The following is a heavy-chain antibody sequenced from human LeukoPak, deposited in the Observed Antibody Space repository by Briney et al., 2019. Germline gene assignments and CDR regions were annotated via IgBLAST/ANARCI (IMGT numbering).Heavy chain of an antibody. V-gene: IGHV4-39*01. D-gene: IGHD3-22*01. CDR1: GGSISSSSYY. Sequence: SETLSLTCTVSGGSISSSSYYWGWIRQPPGKGLEWIGSISYRGNTYYNPSLKSRITISVDTPKNQFSLKLSSVTAADTAVYYCARVGFYYDSSAYFIDYWGQGTLVTVSS. CDR3: ARVGFYYDSSAYFIDY. CDR2: ISYRGNT. J-gene: IGHJ4*02.